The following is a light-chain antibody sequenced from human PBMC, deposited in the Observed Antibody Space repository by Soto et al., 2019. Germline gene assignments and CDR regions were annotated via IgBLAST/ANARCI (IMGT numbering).Light chain of an antibody. CDR2: GAS. Sequence: EIVLTQSPGTLSLSPGERATLSCRASQSVSSSYLAWYQQKPGQAPKLLIYGASSRATGVPERFSGSGSGTDFTLTISRLQTDDFAAYYCQHYNTSPTTFGQGTKVDIK. J-gene: IGKJ1*01. V-gene: IGKV3-20*01. CDR3: QHYNTSPTT. CDR1: QSVSSSY.